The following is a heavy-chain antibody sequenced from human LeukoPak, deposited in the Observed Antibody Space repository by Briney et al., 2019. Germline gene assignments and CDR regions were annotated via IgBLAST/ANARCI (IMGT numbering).Heavy chain of an antibody. CDR1: GGSISSYY. CDR3: ARGRPDGSGSYYKFDP. Sequence: PSETLSLTCAVSGGSISSYYWSWIRQPAGKGLEWIGRKHTSGSTNYNPSLKSRVTMSVDTSKNQFSLKLSSVTAADTAVYYCARGRPDGSGSYYKFDPWGQGTLVTVSS. V-gene: IGHV4-4*07. J-gene: IGHJ5*02. CDR2: KHTSGST. D-gene: IGHD3-10*01.